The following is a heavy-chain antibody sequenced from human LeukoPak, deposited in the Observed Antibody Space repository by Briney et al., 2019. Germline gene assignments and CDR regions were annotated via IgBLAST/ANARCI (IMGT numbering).Heavy chain of an antibody. V-gene: IGHV3-30-3*01. D-gene: IGHD3-22*01. CDR2: ISYDGSNE. J-gene: IGHJ6*02. Sequence: PGGSLRLSCAASGFTFTSYSMHWVRQAPGKGLEWVAVISYDGSNEYYADSVEGRFTISRDNSKNTLYLQMTSLRAEDTAVYYCARYWYYYDSSGYPYYGMDVWGQGTTVTVSS. CDR1: GFTFTSYS. CDR3: ARYWYYYDSSGYPYYGMDV.